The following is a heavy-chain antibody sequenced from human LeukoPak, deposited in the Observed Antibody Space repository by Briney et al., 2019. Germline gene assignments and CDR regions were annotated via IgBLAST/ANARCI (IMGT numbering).Heavy chain of an antibody. Sequence: SETLSLTCTVSGGSISRGGYYWSWIRQPPGKGLEWIGYIYYSGSTNYNPSLKSRVTISVDTSKNQFSLKLSSVTAADTAVYYCAREGGYSGYDSSWFDPWGQGTLVTVSS. CDR3: AREGGYSGYDSSWFDP. CDR2: IYYSGST. V-gene: IGHV4-61*08. D-gene: IGHD5-12*01. J-gene: IGHJ5*02. CDR1: GGSISRGGYY.